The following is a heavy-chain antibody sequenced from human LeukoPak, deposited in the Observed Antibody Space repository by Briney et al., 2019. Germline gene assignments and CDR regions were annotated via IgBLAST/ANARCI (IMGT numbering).Heavy chain of an antibody. D-gene: IGHD3-3*01. CDR2: ISWNSGSI. CDR3: AKGPYYDFWRDFNWFDP. CDR1: GFTFDDYA. V-gene: IGHV3-9*01. Sequence: GGSLRLSCAASGFTFDDYAMHWVRQAPGKGLEWVSGISWNSGSIGYADSVKGRFTISRDNAKNSLYLQMNSLRAEDTAVYYCAKGPYYDFWRDFNWFDPWGQGTLVTVSS. J-gene: IGHJ5*02.